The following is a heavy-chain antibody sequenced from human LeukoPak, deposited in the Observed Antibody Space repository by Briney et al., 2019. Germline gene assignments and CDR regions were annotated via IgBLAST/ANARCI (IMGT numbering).Heavy chain of an antibody. Sequence: ASVKVSCKASGYTFTGYYVHWVRQAPGQGLEWMGWINPNSGSTTYAQNFQGRVTMNRDTSINTAYMELSSLRFDDTAVYYCARAMVRGVIPLYYFDYWGQGTLVTVSS. V-gene: IGHV1-2*02. CDR2: INPNSGST. CDR3: ARAMVRGVIPLYYFDY. D-gene: IGHD3-10*01. J-gene: IGHJ4*02. CDR1: GYTFTGYY.